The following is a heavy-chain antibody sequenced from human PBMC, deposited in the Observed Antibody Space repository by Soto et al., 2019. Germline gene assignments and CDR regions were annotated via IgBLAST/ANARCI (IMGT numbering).Heavy chain of an antibody. J-gene: IGHJ4*02. Sequence: ASVKVSSKASGYAFTTYGFSWVRQAPGQGLEWMGWMNPNSGNTGYAQKFQGRVTMTRNTSISTAYMELNSLRSEDTAVYYCAREMATKGFDYWGQGTLVTVSS. CDR1: GYAFTTYG. CDR2: MNPNSGNT. CDR3: AREMATKGFDY. V-gene: IGHV1-8*02. D-gene: IGHD2-8*01.